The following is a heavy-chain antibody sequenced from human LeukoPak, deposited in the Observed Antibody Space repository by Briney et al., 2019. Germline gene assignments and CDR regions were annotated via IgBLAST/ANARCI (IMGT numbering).Heavy chain of an antibody. J-gene: IGHJ4*02. CDR3: AKDMSYGDYQLDY. CDR2: ISWNSGRI. V-gene: IGHV3-9*01. Sequence: PGGSLRLSCAASGFTFSSYAMHWVRQAPGKGLEWVAGISWNSGRIGYADSVKGRFTISRDNAKNSLYLQMNRLRAEDTALYYCAKDMSYGDYQLDYCGQGTLVTVSS. D-gene: IGHD4-17*01. CDR1: GFTFSSYA.